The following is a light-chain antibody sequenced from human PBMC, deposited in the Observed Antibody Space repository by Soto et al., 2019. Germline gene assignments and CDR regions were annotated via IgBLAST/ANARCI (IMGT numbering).Light chain of an antibody. CDR3: QQRSNWPRLT. CDR1: QNVSSY. V-gene: IGKV3-11*01. J-gene: IGKJ4*01. CDR2: DAS. Sequence: EIVLTQSPATLSLSPGERATLSCRASQNVSSYLAWYQQKPGQSPRLLIYDASNRAIGIPARFSGSGSGTDFTLTIISLQPEDFAVYFCQQRSNWPRLTFGGGTKVEIK.